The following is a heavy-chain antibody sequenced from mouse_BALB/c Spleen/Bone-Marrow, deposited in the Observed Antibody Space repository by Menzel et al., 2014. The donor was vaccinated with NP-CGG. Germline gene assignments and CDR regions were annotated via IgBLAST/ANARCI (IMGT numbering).Heavy chain of an antibody. CDR1: GFNTKDTY. D-gene: IGHD2-14*01. CDR2: IDPANGNT. V-gene: IGHV14-3*02. Sequence: EVKLVESGAELVKPGASVKLSCTASGFNTKDTYMHWVKQRPEQGLEWIGRIDPANGNTKYDPKFQGKATITADTSSNTAYLQLSSLTSEDTAVYYCASYRYAWYFDVWGAGTTVTVSS. CDR3: ASYRYAWYFDV. J-gene: IGHJ1*01.